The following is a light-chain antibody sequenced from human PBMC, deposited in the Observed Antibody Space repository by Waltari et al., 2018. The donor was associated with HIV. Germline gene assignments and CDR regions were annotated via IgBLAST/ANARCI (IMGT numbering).Light chain of an antibody. CDR2: FNRDGGH. CDR3: QTWVTGILV. CDR1: SGHSSYA. Sequence: QLVLSQSPSASASLGASVKLTCTLSSGHSSYAIPWHQQQPEKGPQSLMKFNRDGGHTKGAGIPDRFSGCSSGAERYLPIASLQSEDEADYYCQTWVTGILVFGGGTKLTVL. J-gene: IGLJ3*02. V-gene: IGLV4-69*01.